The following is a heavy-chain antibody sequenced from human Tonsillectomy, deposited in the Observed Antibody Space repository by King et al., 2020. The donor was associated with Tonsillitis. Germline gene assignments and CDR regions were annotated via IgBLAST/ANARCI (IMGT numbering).Heavy chain of an antibody. Sequence: VQLVQSGAEVKKPGSSVKVSCKASGGTFSSYAISWVRQAPGQGLEWMGGIIPIFGATNYAQKFQGRVTITAEKSTRTAYMEQSSLRSEDTAVYYCARGGYCSSTSCYNRGFDPWGQGTLVTVSS. CDR1: GGTFSSYA. V-gene: IGHV1-69*06. J-gene: IGHJ5*02. D-gene: IGHD2-2*02. CDR3: ARGGYCSSTSCYNRGFDP. CDR2: IIPIFGAT.